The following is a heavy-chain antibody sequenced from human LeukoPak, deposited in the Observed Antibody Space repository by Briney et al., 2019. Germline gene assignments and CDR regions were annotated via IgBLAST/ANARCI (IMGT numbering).Heavy chain of an antibody. J-gene: IGHJ4*02. D-gene: IGHD6-19*01. CDR1: GFTFSSYS. CDR3: ARGSSGKGFGY. Sequence: PGGSLRLSCAASGFTFSSYSMNWVRQAPGKGLEWVSSISSSSYIYYADSVKGRFTISRDNAKNSLYLQMNSLRAEDTAVYYCARGSSGKGFGYWGQGTLVTVSS. V-gene: IGHV3-21*01. CDR2: ISSSSYI.